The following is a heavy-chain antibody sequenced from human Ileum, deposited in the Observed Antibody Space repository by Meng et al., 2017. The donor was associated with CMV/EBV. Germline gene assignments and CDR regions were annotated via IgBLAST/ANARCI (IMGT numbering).Heavy chain of an antibody. CDR2: IKQDGSEK. CDR1: GFTCSNYW. Sequence: SCAASGFTCSNYWRSWVRHSPGKGLEWVANIKQDGSEKYYVDSVKGRFAISRDNAKNSLDLQMNSLRAEDTAVYYCARDEGVLGWFDPWGQGTLVTVSS. CDR3: ARDEGVLGWFDP. D-gene: IGHD3-10*01. J-gene: IGHJ5*02. V-gene: IGHV3-7*01.